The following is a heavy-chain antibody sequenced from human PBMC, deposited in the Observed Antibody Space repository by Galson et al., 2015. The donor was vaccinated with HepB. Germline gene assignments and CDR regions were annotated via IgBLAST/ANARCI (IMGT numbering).Heavy chain of an antibody. CDR3: ARGDTAMDWYFDL. Sequence: SVKVPCKASGGTFSSYAISWVRQAPGQGLEWMGGIIPIFGTANYAQKFQGRVTITADESTSTAYMELSSLRSEDTAVYYCARGDTAMDWYFDLWGRGTLVTVSS. D-gene: IGHD5-18*01. CDR2: IIPIFGTA. J-gene: IGHJ2*01. CDR1: GGTFSSYA. V-gene: IGHV1-69*13.